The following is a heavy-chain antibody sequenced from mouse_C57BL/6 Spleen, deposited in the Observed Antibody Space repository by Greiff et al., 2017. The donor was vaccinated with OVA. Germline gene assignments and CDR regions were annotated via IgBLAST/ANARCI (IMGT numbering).Heavy chain of an antibody. Sequence: EVKVVESGGGLVKPGGSLKLSCAASGFTFSDYGMHWVRQAPEKGLEWVAYISSGSSTIYYADTVKGRFTISRDNAKNTLFLQMTSLRSEDTAMYYCARSTGTDWYFDVWGTGTTVTVSS. CDR2: ISSGSSTI. CDR3: ARSTGTDWYFDV. CDR1: GFTFSDYG. D-gene: IGHD4-1*01. J-gene: IGHJ1*03. V-gene: IGHV5-17*01.